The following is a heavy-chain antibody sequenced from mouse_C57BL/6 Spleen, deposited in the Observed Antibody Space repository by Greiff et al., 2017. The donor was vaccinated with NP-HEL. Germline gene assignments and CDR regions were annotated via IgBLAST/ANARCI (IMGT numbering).Heavy chain of an antibody. CDR1: GYTFTSYW. J-gene: IGHJ3*01. CDR2: IDPSDSYT. Sequence: QVQLQQPGAELVMPGASVKLSCKASGYTFTSYWMHWVKQRPGQGLEWIGEIDPSDSYTNYTQKFKGKSTLTVDKSSSTAYMQLSSLTSEDSAVYYCARKYCDYDGCAYWGQGTLVTVSA. CDR3: ARKYCDYDGCAY. V-gene: IGHV1-69*01. D-gene: IGHD2-4*01.